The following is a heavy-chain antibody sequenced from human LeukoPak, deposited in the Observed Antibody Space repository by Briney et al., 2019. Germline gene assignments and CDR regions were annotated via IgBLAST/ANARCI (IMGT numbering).Heavy chain of an antibody. CDR3: ARDPGIAARHKENDY. CDR2: IKQDGSEK. Sequence: PGGSLRLSCAASGFTFSSYWMSWVRQAPGKGLEWVANIKQDGSEKYYVDSVKGRFTISRDNAKNSLYLQMNSLRAEDTAVYYCARDPGIAARHKENDYWGQGTLVTVSS. D-gene: IGHD6-6*01. J-gene: IGHJ4*02. V-gene: IGHV3-7*01. CDR1: GFTFSSYW.